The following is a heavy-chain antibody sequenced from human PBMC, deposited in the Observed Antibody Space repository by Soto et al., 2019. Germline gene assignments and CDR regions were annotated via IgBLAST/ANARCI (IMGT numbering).Heavy chain of an antibody. CDR2: ISYDGSNK. CDR1: GFTFSSYG. D-gene: IGHD5-18*01. J-gene: IGHJ6*02. Sequence: QVQLVESGGGVVQPGRSLRLSCAASGFTFSSYGMHWVRQAPGKGLEWVAIISYDGSNKYYADSVKGRFTISRDTSKNTLFMQMNSLRAEDTAVYYCAKAGQAMVRFRACEYYGMDVWSQGTTVTVSS. CDR3: AKAGQAMVRFRACEYYGMDV. V-gene: IGHV3-30*18.